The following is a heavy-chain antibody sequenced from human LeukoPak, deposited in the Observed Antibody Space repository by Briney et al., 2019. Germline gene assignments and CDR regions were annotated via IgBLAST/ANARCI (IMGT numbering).Heavy chain of an antibody. CDR3: ARRGEGFGEANDAFDI. D-gene: IGHD3-10*01. J-gene: IGHJ3*02. Sequence: ASVKVSCKASGYTFTSYGISWVRQATGQGLEWMGWMNPNSGNTGYAQKFQGRVTMTRNTSISTAYMELSILRSEDTAVYYCARRGEGFGEANDAFDIWGQGTMVTVSS. V-gene: IGHV1-8*02. CDR2: MNPNSGNT. CDR1: GYTFTSYG.